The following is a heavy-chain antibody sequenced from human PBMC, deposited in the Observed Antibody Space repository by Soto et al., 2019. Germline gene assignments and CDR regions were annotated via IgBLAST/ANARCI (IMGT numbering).Heavy chain of an antibody. CDR2: ISTNGGKS. D-gene: IGHD2-2*01. CDR3: ARAYCTSTGCFYYYYYAMDV. J-gene: IGHJ6*02. V-gene: IGHV3-64*01. Sequence: GGSLRLSCAASGFTFSSYTMHWVRQAPGKGLEYVSAISTNGGKSYYANSVKGRFTISRDNSKNTLYLQMGSLRAEDMAVYYCARAYCTSTGCFYYYYYAMDVWGQGTTVTVSS. CDR1: GFTFSSYT.